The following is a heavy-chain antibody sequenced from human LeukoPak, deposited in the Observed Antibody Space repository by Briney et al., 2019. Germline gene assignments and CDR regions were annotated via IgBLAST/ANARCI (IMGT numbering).Heavy chain of an antibody. CDR2: IYHSGST. CDR3: ARECYGSGSCFDY. D-gene: IGHD3-10*01. Sequence: SETLSLTCAVYGGSFSGYYWGWIRQSPGKGLEWIGSIYHSGSTYYNPSLKSRVTISVDTSKNQFSLKLSSVTAADTAVYYCARECYGSGSCFDYWGQGTLVTVSS. V-gene: IGHV4-34*01. CDR1: GGSFSGYY. J-gene: IGHJ4*02.